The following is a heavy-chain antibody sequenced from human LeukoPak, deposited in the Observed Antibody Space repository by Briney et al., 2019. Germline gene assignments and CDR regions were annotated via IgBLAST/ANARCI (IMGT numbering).Heavy chain of an antibody. CDR1: GGSISSGGYY. V-gene: IGHV4-31*03. CDR2: IYYSGST. J-gene: IGHJ3*02. D-gene: IGHD3-10*01. Sequence: SETLPLTCTVSGGSISSGGYYWSWIRQHPGQGLEWIGYIYYSGSTYYNPSLKSRVTISVNTSKNQFSLKLSSVTAADTAVYYCARLRSRGDRDAFDIWGQGTMVTVSS. CDR3: ARLRSRGDRDAFDI.